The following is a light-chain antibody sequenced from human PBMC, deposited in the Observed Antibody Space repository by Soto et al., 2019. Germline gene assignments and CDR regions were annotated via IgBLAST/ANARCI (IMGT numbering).Light chain of an antibody. V-gene: IGKV1-33*01. CDR1: QDIGNN. Sequence: DIQMTQSPSSLSTSVGDRVTITCQASQDIGNNLNWYQPKPGKAPNLLIYDASNLETVVPSRFSGCGSGTDFTSTISSLPPEDIAPYYCQHYDNLPALTCGGGTRVEIK. J-gene: IGKJ4*02. CDR3: QHYDNLPALT. CDR2: DAS.